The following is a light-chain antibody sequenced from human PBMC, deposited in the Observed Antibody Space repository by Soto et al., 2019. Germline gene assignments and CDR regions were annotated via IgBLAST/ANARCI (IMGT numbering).Light chain of an antibody. CDR2: DAS. Sequence: DIQMTQSPSTLSASVGDRVTITCRASQSISTWLAWYQQKPGKAPKVLIYDASSLESGVPSRFSGSGSGTGFTLHLSKLQPDDFATYYCQQYKNYLTFGPGTKVDIK. CDR3: QQYKNYLT. CDR1: QSISTW. V-gene: IGKV1-5*01. J-gene: IGKJ3*01.